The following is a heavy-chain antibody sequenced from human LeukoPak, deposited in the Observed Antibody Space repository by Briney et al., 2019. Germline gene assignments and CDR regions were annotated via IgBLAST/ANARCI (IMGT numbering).Heavy chain of an antibody. CDR1: GFTFSSYW. Sequence: GGSLRLSCAASGFTFSSYWMSWVRQAPGKGLEWVSFIYSDNTHYSDSVKGRFTISTDNSNNTLYLHMNSLRAEDTAVYYCARRAGAYSHPYDYWGQGTLVTVSS. D-gene: IGHD4/OR15-4a*01. J-gene: IGHJ4*02. CDR2: IYSDNT. V-gene: IGHV3-66*04. CDR3: ARRAGAYSHPYDY.